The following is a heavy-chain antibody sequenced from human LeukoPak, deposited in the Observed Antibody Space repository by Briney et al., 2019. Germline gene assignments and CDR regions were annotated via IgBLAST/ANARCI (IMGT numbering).Heavy chain of an antibody. CDR1: GYTFSSHA. Sequence: GGSLRLSCAASGYTFSSHAMTWVRLAPGKGLEWVSAISGNGGGTYYADSLEGRFTISRDNSKNTLYLLMNSLRAEDTAVYYCAKLGYCGGDCYSFEDYWGQGTLVTVSS. CDR3: AKLGYCGGDCYSFEDY. V-gene: IGHV3-23*01. J-gene: IGHJ4*02. CDR2: ISGNGGGT. D-gene: IGHD2-21*02.